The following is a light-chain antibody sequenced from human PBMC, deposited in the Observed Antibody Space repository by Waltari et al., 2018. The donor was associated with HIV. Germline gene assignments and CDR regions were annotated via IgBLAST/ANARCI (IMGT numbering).Light chain of an antibody. Sequence: HSALTQPASMSGSPGQSLPISCSGTGGVVGNDNLVSGYTLHQGKAPKLLMYEDNKRPSGVSDRFSGSKSGNTASLTISGLQADDEADYYCCTYAGSWVFGGGTKLTVL. CDR2: EDN. J-gene: IGLJ3*02. CDR3: CTYAGSWV. CDR1: GGVVGNDNL. V-gene: IGLV2-23*01.